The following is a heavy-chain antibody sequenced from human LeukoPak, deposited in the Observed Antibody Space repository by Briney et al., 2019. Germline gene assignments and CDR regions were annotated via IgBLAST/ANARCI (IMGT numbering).Heavy chain of an antibody. CDR1: GFTFSTYA. Sequence: GRSLRLSCAASGFTFSTYAMHWVRQAPGKGLEWVAIISYDGSNNFYADSVEGRFTISRDNSKNTLHLQMNSLRAEDTAVYYCARGRGSYLLRDAEYFQYWGQGTLVTVSS. J-gene: IGHJ1*01. D-gene: IGHD1-26*01. V-gene: IGHV3-30-3*01. CDR3: ARGRGSYLLRDAEYFQY. CDR2: ISYDGSNN.